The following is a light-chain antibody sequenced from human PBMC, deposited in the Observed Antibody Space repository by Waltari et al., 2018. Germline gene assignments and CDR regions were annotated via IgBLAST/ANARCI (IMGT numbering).Light chain of an antibody. CDR3: QQYYSTPYT. Sequence: DIVMTQSPDSLAVSLGERATINCKSSQSVLYSSNNKNYLAWYHQKPGQPPKLLIYWASTRESGVPDRCSGSGSGTDFTLTISSLQAEDVAVYYCQQYYSTPYTFGQGTKLEIK. J-gene: IGKJ2*01. V-gene: IGKV4-1*01. CDR2: WAS. CDR1: QSVLYSSNNKNY.